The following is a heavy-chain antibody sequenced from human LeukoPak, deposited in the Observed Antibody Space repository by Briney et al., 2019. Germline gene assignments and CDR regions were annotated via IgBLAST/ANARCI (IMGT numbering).Heavy chain of an antibody. CDR3: ARIRSSSWYVNGFYYFDY. V-gene: IGHV4-34*01. CDR2: INHSGST. J-gene: IGHJ4*02. D-gene: IGHD6-13*01. CDR1: GGSFSGYY. Sequence: SETLSLTCAVYGGSFSGYYWSWIRQPPGKGLEWIGEINHSGSTNYNPSLKSRVTISVDTSKNQFSLKLSSVTAADTAVYYCARIRSSSWYVNGFYYFDYWGQGTLVTVSS.